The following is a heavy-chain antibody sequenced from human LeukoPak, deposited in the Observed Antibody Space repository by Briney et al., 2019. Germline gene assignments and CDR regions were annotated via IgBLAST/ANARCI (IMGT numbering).Heavy chain of an antibody. Sequence: SETLFLTCAVYGGSFSGYYWSWIRQPPGKGLEWIGEINHSGSTNYNPSLKSRVTISVDTSKNQFSLKLSSVTAADTAVYYCARRVGLGFAVPGFGPPGDAFDIWGQGTMVTVSS. V-gene: IGHV4-34*01. CDR2: INHSGST. J-gene: IGHJ3*02. CDR3: ARRVGLGFAVPGFGPPGDAFDI. D-gene: IGHD3-10*01. CDR1: GGSFSGYY.